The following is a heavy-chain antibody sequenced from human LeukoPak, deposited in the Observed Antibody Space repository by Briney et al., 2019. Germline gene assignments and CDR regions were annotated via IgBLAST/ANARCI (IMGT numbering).Heavy chain of an antibody. D-gene: IGHD4-17*01. Sequence: GSLRLSCAASGFTFRNSWMSWARQPPGKGLEWIGEINHSGSTNYNPSLKSRVTMSVDTSKNQFSLKLSSVTAADTAVYYCARGPLTVTRGFDPWGQGTLVTVSS. CDR2: INHSGST. CDR3: ARGPLTVTRGFDP. J-gene: IGHJ5*02. CDR1: GFTFRNSW. V-gene: IGHV4-34*01.